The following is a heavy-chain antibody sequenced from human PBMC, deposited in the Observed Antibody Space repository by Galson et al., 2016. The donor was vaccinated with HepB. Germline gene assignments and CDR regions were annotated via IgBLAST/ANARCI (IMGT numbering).Heavy chain of an antibody. CDR1: GYNFINSY. CDR2: INPSGGST. Sequence: SVKVSCKASGYNFINSYMHWVRQAPGQGLEWMGIINPSGGSTSYAQKFQGRVTMTRDTSTSTVYMALSSLRSDGTAVYYFASGAAVAASRSRVEIWEQGTTVIVSP. J-gene: IGHJ6*01. V-gene: IGHV1-46*01. D-gene: IGHD3-3*01. CDR3: ASGAAVAASRSRVEI.